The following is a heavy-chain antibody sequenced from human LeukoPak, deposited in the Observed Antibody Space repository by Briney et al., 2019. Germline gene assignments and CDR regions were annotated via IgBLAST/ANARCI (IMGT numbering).Heavy chain of an antibody. CDR3: ARQQGYCTSGGCSGQHDVFDI. Sequence: GESLKISCRGSGYSFTNYWIAWVRQMPGKGLEWMGIIYPDDSDTKYSPSFQGQVTISADKSISTAYLQWSSLKASDTAMYYCARQQGYCTSGGCSGQHDVFDIWGQGTMVTVSS. CDR2: IYPDDSDT. D-gene: IGHD2-15*01. V-gene: IGHV5-51*01. CDR1: GYSFTNYW. J-gene: IGHJ3*02.